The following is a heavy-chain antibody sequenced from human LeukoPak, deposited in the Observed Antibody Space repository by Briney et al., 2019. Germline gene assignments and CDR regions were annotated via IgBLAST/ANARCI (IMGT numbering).Heavy chain of an antibody. V-gene: IGHV4-39*07. CDR1: GGSISSSSYY. J-gene: IGHJ4*02. CDR3: ATDFLAYCGGDCSTPFDY. D-gene: IGHD2-21*02. CDR2: IYYSGST. Sequence: SETLSLTCTVSGGSISSSSYYWGWIRQPPGKGLEWIGSIYYSGSTYYNPSLKSRVTISADTSKNQFSLKLSSVTAADTAVYYCATDFLAYCGGDCSTPFDYWGQGTLVTVSS.